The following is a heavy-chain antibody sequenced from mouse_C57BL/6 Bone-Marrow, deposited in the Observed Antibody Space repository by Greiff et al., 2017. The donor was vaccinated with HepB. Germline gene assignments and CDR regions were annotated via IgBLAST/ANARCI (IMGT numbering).Heavy chain of an antibody. J-gene: IGHJ3*01. D-gene: IGHD2-1*01. CDR3: ARGKKLRYGNYWFAY. CDR2: INPGSGGT. CDR1: GYAFTNYL. Sequence: QVQLQQSGAELVRPGTSVKVSCKASGYAFTNYLIEWVKQRPGQGLEWIGVINPGSGGTNYNEKFKGKATLTADKSSSTAYMQLSSLTSEDSAVYFCARGKKLRYGNYWFAYWGQGTLVTVSA. V-gene: IGHV1-54*01.